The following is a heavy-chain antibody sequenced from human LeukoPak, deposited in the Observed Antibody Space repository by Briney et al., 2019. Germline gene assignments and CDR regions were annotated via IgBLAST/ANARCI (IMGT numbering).Heavy chain of an antibody. V-gene: IGHV1-46*01. CDR3: ASDGGADAFDI. J-gene: IGHJ3*02. CDR1: GYTFTSYY. D-gene: IGHD4-23*01. Sequence: RASVKVSCKASGYTFTSYYMHWVRQAPGQGLEWMGIINPSGGSTSYAQKFQGRVTMTRDMSTSTVYMELSSLRSEDTAVYYCASDGGADAFDIWGQGTMVTVSS. CDR2: INPSGGST.